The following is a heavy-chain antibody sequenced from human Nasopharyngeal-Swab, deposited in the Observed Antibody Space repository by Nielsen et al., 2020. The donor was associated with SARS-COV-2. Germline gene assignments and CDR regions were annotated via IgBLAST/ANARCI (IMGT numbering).Heavy chain of an antibody. D-gene: IGHD2-15*01. CDR2: IYYSGST. Sequence: WSRQPPGKGLEWIGYIYYSGSTNYNPSLKSRVTISVDTSKNQFSLKLSSVTAADTAVYYCASTDCSGGSCYSHYYYMDVWGKGTTVTVSS. J-gene: IGHJ6*03. CDR3: ASTDCSGGSCYSHYYYMDV. V-gene: IGHV4-59*01.